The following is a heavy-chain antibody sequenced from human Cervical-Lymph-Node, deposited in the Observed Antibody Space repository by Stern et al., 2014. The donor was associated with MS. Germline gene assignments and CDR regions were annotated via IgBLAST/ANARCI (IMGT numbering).Heavy chain of an antibody. J-gene: IGHJ6*02. V-gene: IGHV3-7*01. Sequence: EVQLVESGGGLVQPGGSLRLSCAPSGFSFSAYWMTWVRQAPGKGLQWVASIKQDGSETYYVDSVKGRFPISRDNAKNSLSLQMNTLSAEDTAVYYCARDCGRGNCHNPYYYYGMDVWGQGTTVTVSS. D-gene: IGHD2-15*01. CDR1: GFSFSAYW. CDR2: IKQDGSET. CDR3: ARDCGRGNCHNPYYYYGMDV.